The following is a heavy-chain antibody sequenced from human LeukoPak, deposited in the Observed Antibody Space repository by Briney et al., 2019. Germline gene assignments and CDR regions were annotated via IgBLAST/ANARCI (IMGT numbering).Heavy chain of an antibody. Sequence: GGSLRLSCAASGFTFSSYAMHWVRQAPGKGLEWVAVILYDGSNKYYADSVKGRFTISRDNSKNTLYLQMNSLRAEDTAVYYCARDIAVALFDYWGQGTLVTVSS. CDR1: GFTFSSYA. J-gene: IGHJ4*02. CDR3: ARDIAVALFDY. D-gene: IGHD6-19*01. V-gene: IGHV3-30*04. CDR2: ILYDGSNK.